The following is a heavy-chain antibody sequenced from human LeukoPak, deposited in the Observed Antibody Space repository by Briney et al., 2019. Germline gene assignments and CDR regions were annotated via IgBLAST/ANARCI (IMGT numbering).Heavy chain of an antibody. V-gene: IGHV4-61*01. D-gene: IGHD1-26*01. CDR2: IHHSGTT. CDR1: GDPLSRGSDY. J-gene: IGHJ4*02. CDR3: ARGLLGATY. Sequence: SETLSLTCAVSGDPLSRGSDYWSWTPQPPGKGLEWIGYIHHSGTTNYSPSLKSRVTISVDMSKNQFFLNLTSVTAADTAVYYCARGLLGATYWGQGTLVTVSS.